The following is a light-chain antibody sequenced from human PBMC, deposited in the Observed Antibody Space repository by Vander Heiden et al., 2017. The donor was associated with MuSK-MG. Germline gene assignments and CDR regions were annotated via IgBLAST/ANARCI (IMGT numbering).Light chain of an antibody. CDR1: NIGMKN. Sequence: SYELTQPLSVSVALGQTARITCGANNIGMKNVHWYQQKPGQAPVLVIYRDSNRPSGIPERFSGANSGNTATLTISRAQAGDEADYYWQVGDSRVVFGGGTKLTVL. CDR2: RDS. J-gene: IGLJ2*01. CDR3: QVGDSRVV. V-gene: IGLV3-9*01.